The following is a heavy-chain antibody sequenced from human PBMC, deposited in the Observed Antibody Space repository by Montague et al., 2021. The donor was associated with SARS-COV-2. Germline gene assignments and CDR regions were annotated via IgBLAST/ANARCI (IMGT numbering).Heavy chain of an antibody. CDR2: ISDSGST. V-gene: IGHV4-59*08. CDR3: ARHYSATLPAVY. Sequence: SETLSLTCTVSGGSISSFHWSWFRQPPGKGLEPIGYISDSGSTNYNPSLTSRVTMSVDTSKNQFSLKVNSVTAADTAVYYCARHYSATLPAVYWGQGTLVTVSS. J-gene: IGHJ4*02. D-gene: IGHD2-15*01. CDR1: GGSISSFH.